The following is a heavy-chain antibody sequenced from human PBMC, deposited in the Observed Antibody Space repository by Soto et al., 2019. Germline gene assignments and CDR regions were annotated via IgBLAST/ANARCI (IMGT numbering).Heavy chain of an antibody. D-gene: IGHD3-3*01. V-gene: IGHV3-23*01. J-gene: IGHJ4*02. CDR3: AKDTSHYDFWSGYSLTDY. Sequence: GESLKISCAASGFTFSSYAMSWVRQAPGKGLEWVSAISGSGGSTYYADSVKGRFTISRDNSKNTLYLQMNSLRAEDTAVYYCAKDTSHYDFWSGYSLTDYWGQGTLVTVSS. CDR2: ISGSGGST. CDR1: GFTFSSYA.